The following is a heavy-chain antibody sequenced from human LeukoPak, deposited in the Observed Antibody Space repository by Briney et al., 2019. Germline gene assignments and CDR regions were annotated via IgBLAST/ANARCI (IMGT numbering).Heavy chain of an antibody. CDR2: IHYTGST. V-gene: IGHV4-59*01. J-gene: IGHJ4*02. CDR1: GGSISSYY. D-gene: IGHD4-17*01. CDR3: ARAGTNLGDYDY. Sequence: ASETLSLTCTVSGGSISSYYWSWIRQSPGKGLECIGYIHYTGSTNYNPSLKSRVTISVETSKNQFSLKLKSVTAADTAVYYCARAGTNLGDYDYWGQGTLVTVSS.